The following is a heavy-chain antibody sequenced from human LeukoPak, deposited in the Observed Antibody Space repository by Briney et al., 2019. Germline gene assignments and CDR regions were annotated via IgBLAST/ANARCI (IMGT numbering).Heavy chain of an antibody. V-gene: IGHV3-23*01. CDR2: ISGSGGST. Sequence: GGSLRLSCAASGFTFSSYAMSWVRQAPGKGREWVSAISGSGGSTYYADSVKGRFTISRDNSKNTLYLQMNSLRAEDTAVYYCAKAVSWSTYYFDYWGQGTLVTVSS. CDR1: GFTFSSYA. CDR3: AKAVSWSTYYFDY. J-gene: IGHJ4*02. D-gene: IGHD6-13*01.